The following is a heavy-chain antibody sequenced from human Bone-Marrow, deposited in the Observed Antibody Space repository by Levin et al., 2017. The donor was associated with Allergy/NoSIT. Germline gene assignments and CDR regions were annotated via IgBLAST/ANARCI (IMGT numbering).Heavy chain of an antibody. CDR3: ARDLKPCYSGGGQLDP. CDR2: IFHGATT. V-gene: IGHV4-30-2*06. D-gene: IGHD3-10*01. CDR1: GDSIDSGAYY. Sequence: SQTLSLTCSVSGDSIDSGAYYWTWIRQSPGKGLEWIGCIFHGATTYYNPSLKGRLTISVDTFKNRFSLMLRSVTAADTATYSCARDLKPCYSGGGQLDPWGQGTRVTVSS. J-gene: IGHJ5*02.